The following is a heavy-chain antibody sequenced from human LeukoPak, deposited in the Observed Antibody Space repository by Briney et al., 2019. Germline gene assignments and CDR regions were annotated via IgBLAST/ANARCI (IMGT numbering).Heavy chain of an antibody. Sequence: ASVKVSCKASGGTFSSYAISWVRQAPGQGLEWMGGIIPIFGTASYAQKFQGRVTMTRDTSTSTVYMELSSLRSEDTAVYYCASSYCGGDCYRRWFDPWGQGTLVTVSS. CDR3: ASSYCGGDCYRRWFDP. CDR2: IIPIFGTA. D-gene: IGHD2-21*02. CDR1: GGTFSSYA. V-gene: IGHV1-69*05. J-gene: IGHJ5*02.